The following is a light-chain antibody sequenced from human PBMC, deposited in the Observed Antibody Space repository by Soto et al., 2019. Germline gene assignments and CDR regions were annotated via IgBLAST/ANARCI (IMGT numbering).Light chain of an antibody. CDR2: AAS. J-gene: IGKJ1*01. V-gene: IGKV3-20*01. Sequence: LSPGTLSLSKGERATLSCRASQSVSSSYLVWHQQKPGQAPRLLIYAASRRATGIPDRFSGSGSGTDFTLTISLLEAEDGAVYWCQLYGCPPSTFGQGTKVDIK. CDR1: QSVSSSY. CDR3: QLYGCPPST.